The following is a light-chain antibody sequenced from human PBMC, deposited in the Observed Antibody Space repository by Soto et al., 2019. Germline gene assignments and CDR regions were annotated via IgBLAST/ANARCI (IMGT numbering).Light chain of an antibody. CDR3: GSYTSSSLYV. CDR1: SSDVGGYNY. Sequence: QSALTQPASVSGSPGQSITISCTGISSDVGGYNYVSRYQQLQGKAPKLMIYDVSSRPSGVSNRFSGSKSGHTASLTISGLQAEDEADYYSGSYTSSSLYVFATGTQLAVL. J-gene: IGLJ1*01. CDR2: DVS. V-gene: IGLV2-14*01.